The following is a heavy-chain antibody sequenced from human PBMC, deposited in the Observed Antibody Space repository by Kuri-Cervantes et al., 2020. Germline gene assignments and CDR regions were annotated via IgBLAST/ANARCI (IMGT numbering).Heavy chain of an antibody. CDR1: GGSFSGYY. D-gene: IGHD6-13*01. Sequence: SQTLSLTCAVSGGSFSGYYWSWIRQPPGKGLEWIGEINHSGSTNYNPSPKSRVTISVDTSKNQFSLKLSSVTAADTAVYYCASEYSSSWRWFDPWGQGTRVTDSS. V-gene: IGHV4-34*01. CDR2: INHSGST. CDR3: ASEYSSSWRWFDP. J-gene: IGHJ5*02.